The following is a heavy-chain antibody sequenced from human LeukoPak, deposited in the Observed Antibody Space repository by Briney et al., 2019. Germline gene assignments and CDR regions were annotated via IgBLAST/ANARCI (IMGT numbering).Heavy chain of an antibody. CDR2: ISSSSSYI. V-gene: IGHV3-21*01. CDR3: AGGWDYFDTSGYYYDLDH. D-gene: IGHD3-22*01. J-gene: IGHJ4*02. CDR1: GFTFSSYS. Sequence: GGSLRLSCAASGFTFSSYSMTWVRQAPGKGLEWVSSISSSSSYIYYADSVKGRFTISRDNAKNSLYLQMNSLRAEDTAVYYCAGGWDYFDTSGYYYDLDHWGQGTLVTVSS.